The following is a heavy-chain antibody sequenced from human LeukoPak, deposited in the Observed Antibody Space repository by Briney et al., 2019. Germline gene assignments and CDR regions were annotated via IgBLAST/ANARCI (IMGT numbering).Heavy chain of an antibody. V-gene: IGHV4-59*01. CDR1: SDSIESYY. CDR3: ARGLRYSYGSGSYYIYYFDY. CDR2: VYYRGQT. D-gene: IGHD3-10*01. J-gene: IGHJ4*02. Sequence: SETLSLTCDVTSDSIESYYWNWIRQTPWKGLEWLGHVYYRGQTHYNPSLKSRVTILMDTSQSQISLSLHSVTAADTAVYYCARGLRYSYGSGSYYIYYFDYWGQGTLVTVSS.